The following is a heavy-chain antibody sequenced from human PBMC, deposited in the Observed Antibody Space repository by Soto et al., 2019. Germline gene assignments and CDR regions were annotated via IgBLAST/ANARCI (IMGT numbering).Heavy chain of an antibody. Sequence: GGSLRLSCAAYGFTFSSYDMHWVRQATGKGLEWVSSIGAAGDTHYPASVKGRFSISRENAKNSLYLQMNSLRAGDTAIYYCARGIAGSYPLWGQGTPVTVSS. CDR3: ARGIAGSYPL. CDR2: IGAAGDT. V-gene: IGHV3-13*04. J-gene: IGHJ4*02. D-gene: IGHD3-10*01. CDR1: GFTFSSYD.